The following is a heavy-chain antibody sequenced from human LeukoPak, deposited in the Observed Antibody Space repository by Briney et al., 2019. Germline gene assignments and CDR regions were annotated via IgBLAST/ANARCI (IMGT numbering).Heavy chain of an antibody. CDR1: GFTFNTYA. CDR3: AKGKGTSSSSIDW. CDR2: IGGSGDST. Sequence: GPLRLSCAASGFTFNTYAMSWVRQAPGKGLDWVSTIGGSGDSTNYADSVKGRFTISRDNSKNMLYLQTHSLRVEDTAVYYCAKGKGTSSSSIDWWGQGTLVTVSS. J-gene: IGHJ4*02. D-gene: IGHD2/OR15-2a*01. V-gene: IGHV3-23*01.